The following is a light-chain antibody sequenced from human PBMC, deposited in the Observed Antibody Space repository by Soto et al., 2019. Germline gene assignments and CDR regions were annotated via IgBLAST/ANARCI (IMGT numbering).Light chain of an antibody. CDR1: SSDVGGYNY. V-gene: IGLV2-8*01. CDR2: EVS. CDR3: SSYAGSTFYV. J-gene: IGLJ1*01. Sequence: QSALTQPPSASGSPGQSVTISCTGTSSDVGGYNYVSWYQQHPGKAPKLMIYEVSKRPSGVPDRFSGSKSGNTASLTVSGLQAEDEADYYCSSYAGSTFYVFGPGTKLTVL.